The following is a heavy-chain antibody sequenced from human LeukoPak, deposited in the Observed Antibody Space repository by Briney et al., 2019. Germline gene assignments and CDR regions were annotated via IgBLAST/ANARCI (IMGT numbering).Heavy chain of an antibody. J-gene: IGHJ4*02. CDR1: GFTFSSYS. CDR3: ARDLRVTIFGVVPRAFDY. Sequence: PGGSLRLSCAASGFTFSSYSMNWVRQAPGKGLEWVSSISSSSRYIYYADSVKGRFTISRDNAKNSLYLQMNSLRAEDTAVYYCARDLRVTIFGVVPRAFDYWGQGTLVTVSS. CDR2: ISSSSRYI. D-gene: IGHD3-3*01. V-gene: IGHV3-21*01.